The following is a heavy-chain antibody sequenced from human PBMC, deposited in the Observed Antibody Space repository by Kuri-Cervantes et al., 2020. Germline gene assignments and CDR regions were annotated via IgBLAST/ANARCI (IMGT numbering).Heavy chain of an antibody. V-gene: IGHV4-34*01. J-gene: IGHJ5*02. CDR1: GGSISSYY. Sequence: GSLRLSCTVSGGSISSYYWSWIRQPPGKGLEWIGEINHSGSTNYNPSLKSRVTISVDTSKNQFSLKLSSVTAADTAVYYCARGEIGYCSSTSCSARFDPWGQGTLVTVSS. D-gene: IGHD2-2*01. CDR3: ARGEIGYCSSTSCSARFDP. CDR2: INHSGST.